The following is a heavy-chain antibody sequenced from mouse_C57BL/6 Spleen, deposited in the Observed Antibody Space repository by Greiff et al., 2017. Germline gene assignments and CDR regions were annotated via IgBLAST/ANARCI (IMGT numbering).Heavy chain of an antibody. D-gene: IGHD2-10*02. Sequence: EVQLVESGGGLVKPGGSLKLSCAASGFTFSDYGMHWVRQAPEKGLEWVAYLSSGSSTIYYADTVRGRFTISRDNAKNTLFLQMTSLTSEDTAMYYCARGSIAMDYWGQGTSVTVSS. CDR2: LSSGSSTI. J-gene: IGHJ4*01. V-gene: IGHV5-17*01. CDR3: ARGSIAMDY. CDR1: GFTFSDYG.